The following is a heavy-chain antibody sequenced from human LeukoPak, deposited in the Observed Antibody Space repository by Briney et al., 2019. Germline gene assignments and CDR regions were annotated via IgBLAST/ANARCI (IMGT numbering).Heavy chain of an antibody. D-gene: IGHD3-16*01. CDR2: MNPNSGNT. Sequence: ASVKVSCKASGYTFTSYDINWVRQATGQGLEWVGWMNPNSGNTGYAQKFQGRVTMTRNTSISTAYMELSSLRSEDTAVYYCAREGEAYYYYGMDVWGQGTTVTVSS. V-gene: IGHV1-8*01. CDR1: GYTFTSYD. J-gene: IGHJ6*02. CDR3: AREGEAYYYYGMDV.